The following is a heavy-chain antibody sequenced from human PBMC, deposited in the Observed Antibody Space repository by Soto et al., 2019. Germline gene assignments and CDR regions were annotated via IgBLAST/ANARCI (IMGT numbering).Heavy chain of an antibody. D-gene: IGHD3-10*01. V-gene: IGHV4-39*01. J-gene: IGHJ6*02. CDR3: ARHGTLLWSPYYYGMDV. CDR1: GGSISSSSYY. CDR2: IYYSGST. Sequence: QLQLQESGPGLVKPSETLSLTCTVSGGSISSSSYYWGWIRQPPGKGLEWIGSIYYSGSTYYNPSLKSRVTIPVDTSKNQFSLKLSSVTAADTAVYYCARHGTLLWSPYYYGMDVWGQGTTVTVSS.